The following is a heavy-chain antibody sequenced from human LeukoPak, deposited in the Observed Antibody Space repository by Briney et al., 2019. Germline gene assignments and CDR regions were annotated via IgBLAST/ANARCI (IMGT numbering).Heavy chain of an antibody. Sequence: ASVKVSCKASGGIFSSYVISWVRQAPGQGLEWMGGIITISGSANYAQKFQGRVTITADESTTTTYMELSSLRSEDTAVYYCARDYYDSKGRGYFDYWGQGTLVTVSS. CDR1: GGIFSSYV. CDR3: ARDYYDSKGRGYFDY. J-gene: IGHJ4*02. V-gene: IGHV1-69*13. D-gene: IGHD3-22*01. CDR2: IITISGSA.